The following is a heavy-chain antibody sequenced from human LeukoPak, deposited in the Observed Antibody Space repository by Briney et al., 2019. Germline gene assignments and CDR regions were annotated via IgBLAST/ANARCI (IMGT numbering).Heavy chain of an antibody. V-gene: IGHV3-7*01. CDR1: GGSISSYY. Sequence: ETLSLTCTVSGGSISSYYWSWIRQPPGKGLEWVANIKQDGSEKHYVDSAKGRFTISRDNAKNSLYLQMNSLRAEDTAVYYCARGCSGGSCYESKFDPWGQGTLVTVSS. D-gene: IGHD2-15*01. CDR3: ARGCSGGSCYESKFDP. J-gene: IGHJ5*02. CDR2: IKQDGSEK.